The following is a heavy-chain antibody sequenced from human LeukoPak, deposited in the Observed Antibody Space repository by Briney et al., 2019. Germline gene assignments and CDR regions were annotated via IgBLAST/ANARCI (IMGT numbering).Heavy chain of an antibody. D-gene: IGHD5-18*01. Sequence: PSETLSLTCAVYGESFSGYYWSWIRQPPGKGLEWIGEINHSGSTNYNPSLKSRVTISVDTSKNQFSLKLSSVTAADTAVYYCAARRGYSYVARDYWGQGTLVTVTS. CDR3: AARRGYSYVARDY. CDR1: GESFSGYY. J-gene: IGHJ4*02. V-gene: IGHV4-34*01. CDR2: INHSGST.